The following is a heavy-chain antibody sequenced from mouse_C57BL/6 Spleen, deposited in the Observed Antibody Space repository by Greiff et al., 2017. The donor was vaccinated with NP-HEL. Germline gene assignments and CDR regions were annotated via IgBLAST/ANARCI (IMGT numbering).Heavy chain of an antibody. J-gene: IGHJ3*01. D-gene: IGHD1-1*01. CDR1: GYTFTDYE. Sequence: QVQLKESGAELVRPGASVTLSCKASGYTFTDYEMHWVKQTPVHGLEWIGAIDPETGGTAYNQKFKGKAILTADQSSSTAYMELRSLTSEDSAVYYCTRNYYGSWFAYWGQGTLVTVSA. CDR3: TRNYYGSWFAY. CDR2: IDPETGGT. V-gene: IGHV1-15*01.